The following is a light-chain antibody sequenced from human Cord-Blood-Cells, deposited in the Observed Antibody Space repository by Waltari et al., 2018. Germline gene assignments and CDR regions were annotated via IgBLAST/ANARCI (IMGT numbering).Light chain of an antibody. Sequence: DIVMTQSPASLAVSLGVRATINCKSSQSVLYSSNNKNYLAWYKQKPGQPPKLLIYWASTRESGVPDRFSGSGSGTDFTLTISSLQAEDVAVYYCQQYYSTPYTFGQGTKLEIK. CDR1: QSVLYSSNNKNY. V-gene: IGKV4-1*01. CDR2: WAS. J-gene: IGKJ2*01. CDR3: QQYYSTPYT.